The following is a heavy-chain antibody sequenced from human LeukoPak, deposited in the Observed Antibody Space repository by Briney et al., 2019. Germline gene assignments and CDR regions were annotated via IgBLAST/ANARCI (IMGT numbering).Heavy chain of an antibody. J-gene: IGHJ4*02. CDR2: IKPDGSEE. V-gene: IGHV3-7*03. CDR1: GFTFSIYW. CDR3: ARILTGGYYTFDS. D-gene: IGHD3-22*01. Sequence: HPGGSLRLSCAASGFTFSIYWMSWVRQAPGKGLEWVANIKPDGSEEYYVDSVKGRFTISRDNVKNSLCLQMNSLRAEDAALYHCARILTGGYYTFDSWGQGTLVIVSS.